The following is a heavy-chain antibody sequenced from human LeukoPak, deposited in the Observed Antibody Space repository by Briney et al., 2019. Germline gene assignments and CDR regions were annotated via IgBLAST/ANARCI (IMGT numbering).Heavy chain of an antibody. CDR2: ISNGGGHI. CDR3: ARGFSSYPAE. V-gene: IGHV3-11*01. Sequence: GGSRRLFCAASGFTFDDYYMSWIRQAPGEGLDWVSYISNGGGHISYADSVKGRFTISRDNTKNSLYLHMDSLRADDTAVYYCARGFSSYPAEWGQGPLVTISS. CDR1: GFTFDDYY. D-gene: IGHD3-16*02. J-gene: IGHJ4*01.